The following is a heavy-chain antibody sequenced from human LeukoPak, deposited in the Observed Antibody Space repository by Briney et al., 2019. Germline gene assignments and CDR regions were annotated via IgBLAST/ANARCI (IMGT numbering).Heavy chain of an antibody. J-gene: IGHJ3*02. CDR3: ANTQQTSVPIDDAFDI. Sequence: GGSLRLSCAASGFTFNTYSMSWVRQAPGKGLEWVSSISSSSSYIYYADSVKGRFTISRDNAKNSLYLQMNSLRAEDTAVYYCANTQQTSVPIDDAFDIWGQGTMVTVSS. CDR1: GFTFNTYS. V-gene: IGHV3-21*04. D-gene: IGHD1/OR15-1a*01. CDR2: ISSSSSYI.